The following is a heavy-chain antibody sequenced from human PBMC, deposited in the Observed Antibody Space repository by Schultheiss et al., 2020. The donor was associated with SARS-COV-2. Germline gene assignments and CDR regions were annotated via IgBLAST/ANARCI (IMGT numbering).Heavy chain of an antibody. CDR3: ARHRERIAGIVGWAYGVDV. Sequence: SETLSLTCAVYGGSFSGYHWSWMRQPPGKGLEWVGHVFFTGSTDHNPSLKSRVFMSVDTSKNQFSLKLNSVTAADTAVYYCARHRERIAGIVGWAYGVDVWGQGTTVTVSS. V-gene: IGHV4-59*08. CDR1: GGSFSGYH. J-gene: IGHJ6*02. CDR2: VFFTGST. D-gene: IGHD1-26*01.